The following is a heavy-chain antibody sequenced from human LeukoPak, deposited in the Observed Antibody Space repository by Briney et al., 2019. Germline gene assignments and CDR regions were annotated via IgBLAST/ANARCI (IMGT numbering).Heavy chain of an antibody. D-gene: IGHD2-15*01. CDR2: SYYSGST. Sequence: SETLSLTCTVSGGSISSGGYYWSWIRQHPGKGLEWIGYSYYSGSTYYSPSLQSRVTISVDTSKNQFSLKLSSVTAADTAVYYCARVDCSGGSCYFDYWGQGTLVTVSS. CDR1: GGSISSGGYY. V-gene: IGHV4-31*03. CDR3: ARVDCSGGSCYFDY. J-gene: IGHJ4*02.